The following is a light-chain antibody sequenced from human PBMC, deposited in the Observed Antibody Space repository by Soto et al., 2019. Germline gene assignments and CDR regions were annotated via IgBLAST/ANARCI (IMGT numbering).Light chain of an antibody. CDR2: DIN. Sequence: QSVLTQPPSVSAAPGQKVTISCSGSSSNIGNNYVSWYQQLPGTAPKLLIYDINQRPSGIPDRFSGSKSGTTATLTITGLQAEDEADYYCCSYAGSYIRYVFGTGTKVTVL. V-gene: IGLV1-51*01. CDR3: CSYAGSYIRYV. J-gene: IGLJ1*01. CDR1: SSNIGNNY.